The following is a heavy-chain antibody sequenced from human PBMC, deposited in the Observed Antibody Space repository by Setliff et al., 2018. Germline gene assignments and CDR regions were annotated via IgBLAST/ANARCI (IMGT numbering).Heavy chain of an antibody. V-gene: IGHV3-23*01. CDR3: AKRGPYCSGGTTPNYNYADY. CDR2: ISGSAQTT. J-gene: IGHJ4*02. Sequence: PGGSLRLSCAAFGFTFSSYAITWVRQAPGKGLEWVSMISGSAQTTYYADSVKGRFTISRDNSKNTVYLDVNSLRAEDTAVYYCAKRGPYCSGGTTPNYNYADYWGQGTLVTVSS. CDR1: GFTFSSYA. D-gene: IGHD2-15*01.